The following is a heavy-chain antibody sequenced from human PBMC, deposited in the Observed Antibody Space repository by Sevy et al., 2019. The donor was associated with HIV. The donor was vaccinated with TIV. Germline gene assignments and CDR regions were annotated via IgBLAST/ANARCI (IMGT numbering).Heavy chain of an antibody. CDR2: ISWAGGST. V-gene: IGHV3-43D*03. CDR1: GFTFDDYA. J-gene: IGHJ6*02. Sequence: GGSLRLSCAASGFTFDDYAMHWVRQAPGKGLEWVSLISWAGGSTYYADSVKGRFTISRDNSKNSLYLQMNSLRAEDTDLYYCAKDIAGYCTNGVCSAGDIYFHGMDFWGQGTTVTVSS. CDR3: AKDIAGYCTNGVCSAGDIYFHGMDF. D-gene: IGHD2-8*01.